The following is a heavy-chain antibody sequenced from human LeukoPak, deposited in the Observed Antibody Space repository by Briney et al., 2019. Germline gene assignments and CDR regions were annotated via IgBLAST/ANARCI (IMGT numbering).Heavy chain of an antibody. Sequence: PGGSLRLSCAASGFTFSDYWMSWVRQAPGKALEWVANIKQDGSEKDYVDSVKGRFTISRDNSKNTLYLQINSLRADDTAVYYCARDLGGSYYGIFDYWSQGTLVTVSS. CDR1: GFTFSDYW. CDR3: ARDLGGSYYGIFDY. D-gene: IGHD1-26*01. V-gene: IGHV3-7*03. J-gene: IGHJ4*02. CDR2: IKQDGSEK.